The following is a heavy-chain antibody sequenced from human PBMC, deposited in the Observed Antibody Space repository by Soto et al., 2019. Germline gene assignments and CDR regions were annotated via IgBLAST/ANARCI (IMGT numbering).Heavy chain of an antibody. Sequence: QVQLVQSGAEVKKPGASVKVSCKASGYTFTSYDINWVRQATGQGLEWMGWRNPNSGNTGYAQKFQGRVTMTRNTSIGTAYMEQSSRRPERTAVYYCARARAVAGFDYWGQGTLVTVPS. D-gene: IGHD6-19*01. J-gene: IGHJ4*02. CDR1: GYTFTSYD. V-gene: IGHV1-8*01. CDR2: RNPNSGNT. CDR3: ARARAVAGFDY.